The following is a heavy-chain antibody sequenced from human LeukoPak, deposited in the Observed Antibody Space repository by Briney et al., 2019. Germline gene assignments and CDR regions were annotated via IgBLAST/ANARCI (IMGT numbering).Heavy chain of an antibody. Sequence: ASVTVSYKASGYTFTSYYMHWVRQAPGQGLEWMGIINPSGGSTIYAQKFQGRVTMTRDTSTSTVYMELSSLRSEDTAVYYCARVTIRYSSGWYPFDYWGQGTLVTVSS. D-gene: IGHD6-19*01. CDR2: INPSGGST. CDR1: GYTFTSYY. V-gene: IGHV1-46*01. CDR3: ARVTIRYSSGWYPFDY. J-gene: IGHJ4*02.